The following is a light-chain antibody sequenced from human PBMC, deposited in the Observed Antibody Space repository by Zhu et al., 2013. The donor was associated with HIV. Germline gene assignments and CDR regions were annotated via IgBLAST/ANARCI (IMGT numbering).Light chain of an antibody. CDR3: LQHNSYVWT. CDR2: AAF. J-gene: IGKJ1*01. V-gene: IGKV1-17*01. CDR1: QSIGPY. Sequence: DIQMTQSPSSLSASVGDRVTITCRAGQSIGPYLNWYQQKPGKAPKRLIYAAFSLQSGVPSRFSGSGSGTEFTLTISSLQPEDFATYYCLQHNSYVWTFGQGTKVEIK.